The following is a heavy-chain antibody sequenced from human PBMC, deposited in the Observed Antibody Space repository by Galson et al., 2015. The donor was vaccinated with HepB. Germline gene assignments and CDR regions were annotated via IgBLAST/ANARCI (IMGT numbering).Heavy chain of an antibody. J-gene: IGHJ5*02. Sequence: SVKVSCKASGGTFSSYAISWVRQAPGQGLEWMGGIIPIFGTANYAQKFQGRVTITADESTSTAYMELSSLRSEDTAVYYCARGDIVVVPAATVDNWFDPWGQGTLVTVSS. CDR2: IIPIFGTA. D-gene: IGHD2-2*01. CDR3: ARGDIVVVPAATVDNWFDP. V-gene: IGHV1-69*13. CDR1: GGTFSSYA.